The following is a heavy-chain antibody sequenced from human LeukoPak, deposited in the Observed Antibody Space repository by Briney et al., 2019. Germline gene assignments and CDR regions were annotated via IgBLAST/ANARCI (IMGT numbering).Heavy chain of an antibody. J-gene: IGHJ4*02. CDR3: ASLPSGSYWGGVDY. D-gene: IGHD1-26*01. V-gene: IGHV3-21*01. CDR1: GFTFSMYS. CDR2: ISSSSSYI. Sequence: KPGGSLRLSCAASGFTFSMYSMNWVRQAPGKGLEWVSSISSSSSYIYYADSVKGRFTISRDNAKNSLYLQMNSLRAEDTAVYYCASLPSGSYWGGVDYWGQGTLVTVSS.